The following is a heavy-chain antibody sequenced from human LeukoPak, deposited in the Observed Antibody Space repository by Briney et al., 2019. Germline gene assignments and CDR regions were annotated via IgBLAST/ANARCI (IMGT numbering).Heavy chain of an antibody. CDR2: MCHSGRT. CDR1: GGSISSGGYY. J-gene: IGHJ4*02. CDR3: ASSDCSSPSCYPHY. V-gene: IGHV4-30-2*01. Sequence: SQTLSLTCTVSGGSISSGGYYWSWIRQPAGKGLEAIGYMCHSGRTSYTPSFKSRVTISVDRSKNQFSLKLSSVTAADTAVYYCASSDCSSPSCYPHYWGQGTLVTVSS. D-gene: IGHD2-2*01.